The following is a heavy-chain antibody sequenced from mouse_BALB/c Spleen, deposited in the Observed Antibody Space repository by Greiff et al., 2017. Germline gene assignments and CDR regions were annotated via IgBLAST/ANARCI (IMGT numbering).Heavy chain of an antibody. D-gene: IGHD1-2*01. Sequence: VKLMESGPGLVAPSQSLSITCTVSGFSLTGYGVNWVRQPPGKGLEWLGMIWGDGSTDYNSALKSRLSISKDNSKSQVFLKMNSLQTDDTARYYCAREGAHSLYAMDYWGQGTSVTVSS. J-gene: IGHJ4*01. CDR2: IWGDGST. CDR3: AREGAHSLYAMDY. V-gene: IGHV2-6-7*01. CDR1: GFSLTGYG.